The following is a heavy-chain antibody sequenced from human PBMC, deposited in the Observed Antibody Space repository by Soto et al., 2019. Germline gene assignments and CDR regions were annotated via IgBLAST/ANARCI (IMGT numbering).Heavy chain of an antibody. Sequence: ASVKVSCKASGYTFTSYGISWVRQAPGQGLEWMGWISAYNGNTNYAQKLQGRVTMTTDTSTSTAYMELRSLRSDDTAVYYCARIGDINSGSLYWFDSWGQGTLVTVSS. D-gene: IGHD3-22*01. V-gene: IGHV1-18*01. CDR2: ISAYNGNT. CDR1: GYTFTSYG. J-gene: IGHJ5*01. CDR3: ARIGDINSGSLYWFDS.